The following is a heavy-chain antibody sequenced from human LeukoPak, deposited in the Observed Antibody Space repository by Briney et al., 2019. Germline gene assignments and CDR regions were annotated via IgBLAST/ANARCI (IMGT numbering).Heavy chain of an antibody. CDR1: GVSLSSGSYY. CDR2: IYISGSN. J-gene: IGHJ3*02. CDR3: AIRLNTYYYDSSGYPYDAFDI. Sequence: SQTLSLTCPVSGVSLSSGSYYWPWIRQPAGKGLEWIGRIYISGSNNYNPSLKGRVTMSIDTPKNQFSLKQSSVTAADTAVYYCAIRLNTYYYDSSGYPYDAFDIWGQGTMVTVSS. V-gene: IGHV4-61*02. D-gene: IGHD3-22*01.